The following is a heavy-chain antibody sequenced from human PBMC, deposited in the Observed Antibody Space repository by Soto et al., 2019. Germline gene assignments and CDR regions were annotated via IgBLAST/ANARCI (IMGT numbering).Heavy chain of an antibody. CDR3: AGEVPRAHSGYYPYY. J-gene: IGHJ4*02. CDR2: ISANNGDT. V-gene: IGHV1-18*01. CDR1: GYTFTSYG. Sequence: GASVKVSCKASGYTFTSYGISWVRQAPGQGLEWVGWISANNGDTKYAEKVQGRVTMTTDTSTSTAYMELRSLRSDDTAVYYCAGEVPRAHSGYYPYYGGQGARVTVP. D-gene: IGHD3-22*01.